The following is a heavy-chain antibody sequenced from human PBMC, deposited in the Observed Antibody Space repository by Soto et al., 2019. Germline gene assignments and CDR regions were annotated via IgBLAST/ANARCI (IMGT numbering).Heavy chain of an antibody. D-gene: IGHD2-15*01. J-gene: IGHJ4*02. CDR1: GGTFSSYT. V-gene: IGHV1-69*04. CDR2: IIPILGIA. Sequence: ASVKVSCKASGGTFSSYTISWVRQAPGQGLEWMGRIIPILGIANYAQKFQGRVTITADKSTSTAYMELSSLRSEDTAMYYCARDNGDVARKRPFDYWGQGTLVTVSS. CDR3: ARDNGDVARKRPFDY.